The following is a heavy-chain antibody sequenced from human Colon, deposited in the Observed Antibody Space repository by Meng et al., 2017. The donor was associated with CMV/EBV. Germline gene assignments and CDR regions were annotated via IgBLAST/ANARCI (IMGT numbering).Heavy chain of an antibody. CDR2: ISGSGGST. D-gene: IGHD2-15*01. CDR3: AKAYIGYYYYGMDV. CDR1: GFTFSSYA. V-gene: IGHV3-23*01. Sequence: GESLKISCAASGFTFSSYAMSWVRQAPGKGLEWVSAISGSGGSTYYADSVKGRSTISRDNSKNTLYLQMNSLRAEDTAVYYCAKAYIGYYYYGMDVWGHGTTVTVSS. J-gene: IGHJ6*02.